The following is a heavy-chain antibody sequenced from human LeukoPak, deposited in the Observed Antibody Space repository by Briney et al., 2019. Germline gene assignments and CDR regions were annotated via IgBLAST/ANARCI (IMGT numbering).Heavy chain of an antibody. V-gene: IGHV3-21*01. CDR3: ARVYIDGGGFDY. J-gene: IGHJ4*02. Sequence: PGGSLRLSCAASGFTFSSYSMNWVRQAPGKGLGWVSSISSSSSYIYYADSVKGRFTISRDNAKNSLYLQMNSLRAEDTAVYYCARVYIDGGGFDYWGQGTLVTVSS. CDR1: GFTFSSYS. CDR2: ISSSSSYI. D-gene: IGHD2-15*01.